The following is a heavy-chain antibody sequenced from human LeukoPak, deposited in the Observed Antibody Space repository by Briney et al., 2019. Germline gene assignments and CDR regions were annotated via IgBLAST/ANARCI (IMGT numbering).Heavy chain of an antibody. CDR3: ATNWFDP. Sequence: GSLRLSCAASGFTFSSYAMSWSRQPPGKGLEWIGSIYYSGSTYHNPSLKSRVTISVDTSKNQFSLKLSSVTAADTAVYYCATNWFDPWGQGTLVTVSS. J-gene: IGHJ5*02. V-gene: IGHV4-39*01. CDR1: GFTFSSYA. CDR2: IYYSGST.